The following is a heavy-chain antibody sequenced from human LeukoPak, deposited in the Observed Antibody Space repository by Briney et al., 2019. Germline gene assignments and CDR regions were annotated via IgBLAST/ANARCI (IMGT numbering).Heavy chain of an antibody. D-gene: IGHD4-23*01. CDR1: GGSISSGSYY. V-gene: IGHV4-61*02. J-gene: IGHJ4*02. CDR2: IYTSGST. CDR3: ARDRMDYGGN. Sequence: PSETLSLTCTVSGGSISSGSYYWSWIRQPAGKGLEWIGRIYTSGSTNYNPSLKSRVTISVDTSKNQFSLKLSSVTAADTAVYYCARDRMDYGGNWGQGTLVTVSS.